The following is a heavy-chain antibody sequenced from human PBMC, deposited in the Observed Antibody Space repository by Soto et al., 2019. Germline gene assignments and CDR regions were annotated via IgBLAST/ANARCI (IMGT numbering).Heavy chain of an antibody. D-gene: IGHD3-10*02. CDR3: ARTLFGWGIWFDP. CDR1: GGSISSGDYY. V-gene: IGHV4-30-4*02. J-gene: IGHJ5*02. CDR2: IYYSGST. Sequence: SETLSLTCTVSGGSISSGDYYWSWIRQHPGKGLEWIGYIYYSGSTFYNPSLQSRVTISVDTSKNQFSLKLSSVTAADTAVYYCARTLFGWGIWFDPWGQGTLVTVSS.